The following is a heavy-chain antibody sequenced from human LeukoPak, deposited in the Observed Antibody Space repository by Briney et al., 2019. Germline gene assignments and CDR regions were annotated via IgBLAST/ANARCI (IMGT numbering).Heavy chain of an antibody. CDR1: GFTFSDYA. D-gene: IGHD5-18*01. J-gene: IGHJ3*02. Sequence: PGGSLRLSCAASGFTFSDYAMNWVRQALGKGLEWVSSIITSGTYMYYADSVKGRFTISRDNAKNSLYLQMNSLRAEDTALYYCARDTAMVGDAFDIWGQGTMVTVSS. V-gene: IGHV3-21*04. CDR2: IITSGTYM. CDR3: ARDTAMVGDAFDI.